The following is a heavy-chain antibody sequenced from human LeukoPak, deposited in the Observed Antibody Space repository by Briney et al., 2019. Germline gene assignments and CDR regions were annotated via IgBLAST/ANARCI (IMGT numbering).Heavy chain of an antibody. V-gene: IGHV3-30*18. CDR2: ISYDGSNK. CDR1: GSTFSSYG. CDR3: AKDGLSVVYYYYGMDV. Sequence: GGSLRLSCAASGSTFSSYGMHWVRQAPGKGLEWVAVISYDGSNKYYADSVKGRFTISRDNSKNTLYLQMNSLRAEDTAVYYCAKDGLSVVYYYYGMDVWGQGTTVTVSS. J-gene: IGHJ6*02. D-gene: IGHD2-15*01.